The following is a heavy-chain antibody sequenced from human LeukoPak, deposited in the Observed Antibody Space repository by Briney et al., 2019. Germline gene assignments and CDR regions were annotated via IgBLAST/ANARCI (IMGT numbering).Heavy chain of an antibody. CDR2: INSDGTTT. CDR1: GFTFSTYW. J-gene: IGHJ6*03. Sequence: GGTLRLSCAASGFTFSTYWMHWVPQAPGKGLVWVSHINSDGTTTTYTDPVRVRFTISRDNAKNLLYLQMNSLRAEDTAVYYCARDCGDSYGYPTDYYYYYMDVWGKGTTVTVSS. CDR3: ARDCGDSYGYPTDYYYYYMDV. V-gene: IGHV3-74*03. D-gene: IGHD5-18*01.